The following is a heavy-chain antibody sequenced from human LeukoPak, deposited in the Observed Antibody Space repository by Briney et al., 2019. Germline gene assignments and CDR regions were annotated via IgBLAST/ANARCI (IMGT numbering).Heavy chain of an antibody. Sequence: SETLSLTCAVYGGSFSGYYWSCIRPPPGKGLEWIGEINHSGSTNYNPSLKSRVTISVDTSKNQFSLKLSSVTAADTAVYYCARGRNYYYGSGSYYFDYWGQGTLVTVSS. CDR2: INHSGST. CDR3: ARGRNYYYGSGSYYFDY. CDR1: GGSFSGYY. J-gene: IGHJ4*02. D-gene: IGHD3-10*01. V-gene: IGHV4-34*01.